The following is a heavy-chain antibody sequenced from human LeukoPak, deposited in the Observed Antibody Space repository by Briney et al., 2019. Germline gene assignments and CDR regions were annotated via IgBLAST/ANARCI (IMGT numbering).Heavy chain of an antibody. CDR3: VKRSGNYELDY. D-gene: IGHD1-26*01. V-gene: IGHV3-72*01. J-gene: IGHJ4*02. Sequence: GGSLRLSCAASGFTFSDHYMDWVRQAPGKGLEWVGRIRKKANNYTTEYAASVKGRSTISRDDSKNSLYLQMNSLKTEDTAVYYCVKRSGNYELDYWGQGTLVTVSS. CDR1: GFTFSDHY. CDR2: IRKKANNYTT.